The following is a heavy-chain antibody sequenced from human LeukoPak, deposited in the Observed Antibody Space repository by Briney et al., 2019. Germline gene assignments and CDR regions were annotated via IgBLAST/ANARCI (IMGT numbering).Heavy chain of an antibody. CDR3: ARDMIAARPNWFDP. D-gene: IGHD6-6*01. V-gene: IGHV1-18*01. CDR2: ISAYNGNT. CDR1: GYSFTTYG. Sequence: GASVKVSCKASGYSFTTYGISWVRQAPGQGLEWKGWISAYNGNTNYAQKLQGRVTMTTDTPTSTAYMELRSLRYDDTAVYYCARDMIAARPNWFDPWGQGTLVTVSS. J-gene: IGHJ5*02.